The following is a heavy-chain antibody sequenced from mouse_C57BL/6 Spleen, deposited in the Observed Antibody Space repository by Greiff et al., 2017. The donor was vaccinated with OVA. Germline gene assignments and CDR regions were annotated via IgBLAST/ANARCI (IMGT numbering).Heavy chain of an antibody. V-gene: IGHV1-66*01. D-gene: IGHD1-1*01. CDR2: IYPGGGNT. CDR1: GYSFTSYY. Sequence: QVQLQQSGPELVKPGASVKISCKASGYSFTSYYIHWVKQRPGQGLKWIGRIYPGGGNTKYNEKFKGKATLTADKSSSTAYMQLSSLTSEDSAVYFCARRGGSSPFAYWGQGTLVTVSA. CDR3: ARRGGSSPFAY. J-gene: IGHJ3*01.